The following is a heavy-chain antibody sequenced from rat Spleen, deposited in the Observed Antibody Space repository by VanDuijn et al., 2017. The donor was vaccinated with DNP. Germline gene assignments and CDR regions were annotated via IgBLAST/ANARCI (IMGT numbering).Heavy chain of an antibody. CDR2: INEHSTIM. D-gene: IGHD4-2*01. Sequence: EVKLVESGGGLVQPGRSLKLSCAASGFNFDDFWMGWVRPAPGRGLEWLGEINEHSTIMNYIPFLRDKISFSRDNAQNTLYLQMSELGSEDTGIYYCVTRGDPYDNWFAYWGRGTLVTVSS. CDR3: VTRGDPYDNWFAY. CDR1: GFNFDDFW. V-gene: IGHV4-2*01. J-gene: IGHJ3*01.